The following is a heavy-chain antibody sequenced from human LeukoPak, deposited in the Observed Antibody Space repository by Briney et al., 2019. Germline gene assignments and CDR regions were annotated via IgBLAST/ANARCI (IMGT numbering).Heavy chain of an antibody. V-gene: IGHV3-48*03. CDR3: ARGRDYLWFDP. Sequence: GGSLRLSCAASGLTFSSYEMNWVRQAPGKGLEWVSYINSDGSTTYYADSVKGRFTISRDNAKNSLYLQMNSLRAEDTAVYYCARGRDYLWFDPWGQGTLVTVSS. D-gene: IGHD4/OR15-4a*01. J-gene: IGHJ5*02. CDR2: INSDGSTT. CDR1: GLTFSSYE.